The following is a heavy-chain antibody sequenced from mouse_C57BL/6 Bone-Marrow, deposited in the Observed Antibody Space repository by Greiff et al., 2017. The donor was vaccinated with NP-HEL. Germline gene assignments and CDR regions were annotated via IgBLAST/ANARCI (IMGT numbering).Heavy chain of an antibody. Sequence: VHVKQSVAELVRPGASVKLSCTASGFNIKNTYMHWVKQRPEQGLEWIGRIDPANGNTKYVPKFQGKATITADTSSNTAYLQLSSLTSEDTAIYYCAHYGSSGWYFDVWGTGTTVTVSS. CDR1: GFNIKNTY. D-gene: IGHD1-1*01. CDR2: IDPANGNT. CDR3: AHYGSSGWYFDV. V-gene: IGHV14-3*01. J-gene: IGHJ1*03.